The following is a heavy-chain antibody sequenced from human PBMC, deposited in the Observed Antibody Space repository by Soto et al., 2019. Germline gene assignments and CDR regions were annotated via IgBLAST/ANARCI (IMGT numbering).Heavy chain of an antibody. Sequence: ESGGGLVQPGGSLRLSCAASGFTFSSYAMHWVRQAPGKGLEYVSAISSNGGSTYYANSVKGRFTISRDNSKNTLYLQMGSLRAEDMAVYYCARDQFAVGYSSAFDIWGQGTMVTVSS. CDR3: ARDQFAVGYSSAFDI. V-gene: IGHV3-64*01. CDR1: GFTFSSYA. CDR2: ISSNGGST. D-gene: IGHD6-13*01. J-gene: IGHJ3*02.